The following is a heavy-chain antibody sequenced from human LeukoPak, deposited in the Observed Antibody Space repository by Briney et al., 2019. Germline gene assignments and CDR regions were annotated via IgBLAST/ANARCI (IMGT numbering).Heavy chain of an antibody. CDR3: AKDRGWRQSYDSSGFDY. J-gene: IGHJ4*02. CDR1: GFTFSSYG. D-gene: IGHD3-22*01. Sequence: GRSLRLSCAASGFTFSSYGMHWVRQAPGKGLEWVAVISYDGSNKYYADSVKGRFTISRDNSKNTLYLQMNSLRAEDTAVYYCAKDRGWRQSYDSSGFDYWGQGTLVTVSS. V-gene: IGHV3-30*18. CDR2: ISYDGSNK.